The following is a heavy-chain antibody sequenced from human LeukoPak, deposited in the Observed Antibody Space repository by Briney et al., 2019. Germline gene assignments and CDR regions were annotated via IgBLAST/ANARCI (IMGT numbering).Heavy chain of an antibody. CDR3: AREGLVVPAAKDYYGMDV. CDR2: MNPNSGNT. J-gene: IGHJ6*02. V-gene: IGHV1-8*01. Sequence: GASVKVSCKASGYTFTSYDTNWVRQATGQGLEWMGWMNPNSGNTGYAQKFQGRVTMTRNTSISTAYMELSSLRSEDTAVYYCAREGLVVPAAKDYYGMDVWGQGTTVTVSS. D-gene: IGHD2-2*01. CDR1: GYTFTSYD.